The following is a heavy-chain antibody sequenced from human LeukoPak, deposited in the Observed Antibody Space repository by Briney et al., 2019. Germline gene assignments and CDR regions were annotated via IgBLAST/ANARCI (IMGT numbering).Heavy chain of an antibody. CDR1: GFTFSDHY. J-gene: IGHJ4*02. Sequence: GGSLRLSCAASGFTFSDHYMTWVRQAPGKGLEWVSYISTTSSFTKYADSVKGRFTISRDNAKNSLYLQMNSLRAEDTAVYYCSRDLGGHGSWGQGTLVTVSS. CDR2: ISTTSSFT. CDR3: SRDLGGHGS. D-gene: IGHD1-26*01. V-gene: IGHV3-11*06.